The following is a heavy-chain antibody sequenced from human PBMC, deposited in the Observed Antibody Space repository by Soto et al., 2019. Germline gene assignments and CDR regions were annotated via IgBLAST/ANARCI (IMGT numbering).Heavy chain of an antibody. V-gene: IGHV4-34*01. D-gene: IGHD6-19*01. CDR1: GGSFSGYY. Sequence: SETLSLTFAVYGGSFSGYYWSWIRQPPGKGLEWIGEINHSGSTNYNPSLKSRVTISVDTSKNQFSLKLSSVTAADTAVYYCARGVTVAGTGRYYYYGMDVWGQGTTVTVSS. J-gene: IGHJ6*02. CDR2: INHSGST. CDR3: ARGVTVAGTGRYYYYGMDV.